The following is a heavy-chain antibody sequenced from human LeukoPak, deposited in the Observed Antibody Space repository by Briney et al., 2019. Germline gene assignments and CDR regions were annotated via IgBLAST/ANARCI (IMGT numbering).Heavy chain of an antibody. CDR2: IYSSGDT. J-gene: IGHJ4*02. CDR1: GFTVSSKY. D-gene: IGHD3-10*01. V-gene: IGHV3-53*01. Sequence: GGSLRLSCAASGFTVSSKYMSWVRQTPGKGLQWVALIYSSGDTYTADSVKGRFTISRDNSENTLYLQMDSLRAEDTAVYYCATGYYFGSGSYGYLDYWGQGTLVTVSS. CDR3: ATGYYFGSGSYGYLDY.